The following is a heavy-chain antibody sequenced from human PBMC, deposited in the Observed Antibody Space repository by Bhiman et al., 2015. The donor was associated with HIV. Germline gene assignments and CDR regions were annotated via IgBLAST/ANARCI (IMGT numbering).Heavy chain of an antibody. CDR1: GFTFSTYS. CDR2: ISSSSSYI. V-gene: IGHV3-21*01. D-gene: IGHD6-13*01. J-gene: IGHJ4*02. CDR3: AREFTGYSSSNFDY. Sequence: EVQLVESGGGLVKPGGSLRLSCAVSGFTFSTYSMIWVRQAPGKGLEWVSSISSSSSYIYYADSVKGRFTISRDNAKNSLYLQVNSLRAEDTAVYYCAREFTGYSSSNFDYWGQGTLVTVSS.